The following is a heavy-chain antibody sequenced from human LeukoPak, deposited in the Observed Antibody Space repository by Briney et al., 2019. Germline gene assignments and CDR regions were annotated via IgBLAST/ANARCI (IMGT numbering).Heavy chain of an antibody. V-gene: IGHV4-4*02. CDR1: GGSISSSDW. CDR3: ARGPFFDY. CDR2: IYYSGST. Sequence: SGTLSLTCAVSGGSISSSDWWSWVRQPPGKGLEWLGQIYYSGSTNYNPSLKSRVTISVDTSKNQLSLKLSSVTAADSAVYYCARGPFFDYWGQGTLVTVSS. J-gene: IGHJ4*02.